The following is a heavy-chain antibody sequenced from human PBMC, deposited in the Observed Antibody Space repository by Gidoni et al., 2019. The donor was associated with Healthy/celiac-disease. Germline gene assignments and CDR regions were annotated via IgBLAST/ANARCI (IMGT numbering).Heavy chain of an antibody. D-gene: IGHD2-2*02. CDR2: ISYDGSNK. Sequence: GFTFSSYGMHWVRQAPGKGLEWVAVISYDGSNKYYADSVKGRFTISRDNSKNTLYLQMNSLRAEDTAVYYCAKDLIYHREAGPPGGGDYWGQGTLVTVSS. CDR1: GFTFSSYG. J-gene: IGHJ4*02. V-gene: IGHV3-30*18. CDR3: AKDLIYHREAGPPGGGDY.